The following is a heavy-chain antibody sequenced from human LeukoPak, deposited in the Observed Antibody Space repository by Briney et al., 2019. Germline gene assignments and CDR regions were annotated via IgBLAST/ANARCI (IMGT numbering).Heavy chain of an antibody. V-gene: IGHV4-34*01. CDR2: INHSGST. J-gene: IGHJ5*02. D-gene: IGHD3-10*01. Sequence: SETLSLTCAVYGGSFSGYYWSWIRQPPGKGLEWIGEINHSGSTNFNPSLKSRVTISVDTSKNQFSLKLSSVTAADTAVYYCARVAGRNTMVRGVNDWFDPWGQGTLVTVSS. CDR3: ARVAGRNTMVRGVNDWFDP. CDR1: GGSFSGYY.